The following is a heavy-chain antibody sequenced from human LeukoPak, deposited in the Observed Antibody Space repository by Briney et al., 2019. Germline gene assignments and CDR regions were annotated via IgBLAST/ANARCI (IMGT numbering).Heavy chain of an antibody. D-gene: IGHD6-6*01. CDR2: ISAYNGNT. CDR3: PRSQTSSSGSFA. J-gene: IGHJ5*02. V-gene: IGHV1-18*01. Sequence: ASVKVSCKASGYTFTSYGISWVRQAPGQGLEWMGWISAYNGNTNYAQKLQGRVTMTTDTSTSTAYRDLTRLISDHPPVFFCPRSQTSSSGSFASGEGTPVTASS. CDR1: GYTFTSYG.